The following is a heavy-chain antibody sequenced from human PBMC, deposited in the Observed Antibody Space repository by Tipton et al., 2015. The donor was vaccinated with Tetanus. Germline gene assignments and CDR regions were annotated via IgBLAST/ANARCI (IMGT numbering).Heavy chain of an antibody. D-gene: IGHD3-16*01. Sequence: TLSLTCTVSGGSISSGGFFWNWLRQSPGKGLEWIGYVYYSGDTYYNPSLKSRVTISVDTSKNQFSLDLYSVTAADTAVYYCARDQGGGRVARLNWFGPWGQGTLVTVSS. V-gene: IGHV4-31*03. CDR2: VYYSGDT. CDR1: GGSISSGGFF. CDR3: ARDQGGGRVARLNWFGP. J-gene: IGHJ5*02.